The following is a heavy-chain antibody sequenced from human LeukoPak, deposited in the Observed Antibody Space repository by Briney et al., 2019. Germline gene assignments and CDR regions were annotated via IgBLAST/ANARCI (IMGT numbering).Heavy chain of an antibody. CDR3: AKDHYGMDV. Sequence: GGSLRLSCAASGVTFSSYAMSWVRQAPGKGLEWISAISGSGGSTYYADSVKGRFTVSRDNSKNTLYLQMNSLRAEDTAVYYCAKDHYGMDVWGQGTTVTVSS. J-gene: IGHJ6*02. CDR1: GVTFSSYA. V-gene: IGHV3-23*01. CDR2: ISGSGGST.